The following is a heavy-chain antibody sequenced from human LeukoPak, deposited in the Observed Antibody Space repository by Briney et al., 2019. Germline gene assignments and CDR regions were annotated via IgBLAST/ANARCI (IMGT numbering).Heavy chain of an antibody. CDR1: GGSISSGGYY. Sequence: PSETLSLTCTVSGGSISSGGYYWRWIRQHPGKGLEWIGYIYYSGSTYYNPSLKSRVTISVDTSKNQFSLKLSSVTAADTAVYYCARLPGIAVKGAFDIWGQGTMVTVSS. CDR2: IYYSGST. D-gene: IGHD6-19*01. CDR3: ARLPGIAVKGAFDI. J-gene: IGHJ3*02. V-gene: IGHV4-31*03.